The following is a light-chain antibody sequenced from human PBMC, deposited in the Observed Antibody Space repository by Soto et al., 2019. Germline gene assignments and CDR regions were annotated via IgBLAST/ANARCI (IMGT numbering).Light chain of an antibody. CDR1: QGVTTN. CDR3: QQYNNWPFS. J-gene: IGKJ5*01. CDR2: DVS. V-gene: IGKV3-15*01. Sequence: EIVLTQSPGTLSLSPGERATLSCRAGQGVTTNFAWYQQKSGQSPRLLIYDVSIRATGVTARFSGTGSETDFTLTISGLQSEDSAVYFCQQYNNWPFSFGQGTRLEIK.